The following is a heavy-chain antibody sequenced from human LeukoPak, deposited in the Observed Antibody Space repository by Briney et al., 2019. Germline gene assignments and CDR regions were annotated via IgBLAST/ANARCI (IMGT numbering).Heavy chain of an antibody. J-gene: IGHJ4*02. Sequence: GGSLRLSRAASGFTFSSYAMSWVRQAPGKGLEWVSAISGSGGSTYYADSVEGRFTISRDNSKNTLYLQMNSLRAEDTAVYYCAKVRESGSYAYYFDYWGQGTLVTVSS. D-gene: IGHD1-26*01. CDR1: GFTFSSYA. CDR2: ISGSGGST. V-gene: IGHV3-23*01. CDR3: AKVRESGSYAYYFDY.